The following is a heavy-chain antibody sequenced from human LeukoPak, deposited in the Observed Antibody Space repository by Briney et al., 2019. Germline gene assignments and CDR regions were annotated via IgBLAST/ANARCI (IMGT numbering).Heavy chain of an antibody. CDR2: IKPDGSDK. V-gene: IGHV3-7*01. CDR1: GFTFRNYY. J-gene: IGHJ5*01. D-gene: IGHD3-16*02. CDR3: VRALSVLSAWFDS. Sequence: GGSLRLSCAASGFTFRNYYMSWVRQAPGKGLEWVANIKPDGSDKYYVESLKGRFSISRDNAKNSLFLQMDSLRADDTGVYYCVRALSVLSAWFDSWGQGTLVIVSS.